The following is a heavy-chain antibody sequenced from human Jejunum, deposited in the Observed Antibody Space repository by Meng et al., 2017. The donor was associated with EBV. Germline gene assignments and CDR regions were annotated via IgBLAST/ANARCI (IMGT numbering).Heavy chain of an antibody. CDR2: YYNRGST. D-gene: IGHD1-26*01. J-gene: IGHJ4*02. CDR3: ARQGPSGRTFDY. Sequence: GARAVTGGGAGGAGSSSSYYWGWVRQPPGKGLEWIGTYYNRGSTYYNPSLKSRVTISVDTSKNQFSLKLISVTAADTAAYYCARQGPSGRTFDYWGQGTLVTVSS. CDR1: GGAGSSSSYY. V-gene: IGHV4-39*01.